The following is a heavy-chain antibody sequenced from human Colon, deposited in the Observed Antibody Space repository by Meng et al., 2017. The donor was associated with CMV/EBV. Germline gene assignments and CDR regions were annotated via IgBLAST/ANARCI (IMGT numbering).Heavy chain of an antibody. CDR1: GFTVSSTH. V-gene: IGHV3-66*01. CDR2: IYSGGST. D-gene: IGHD1-26*01. Sequence: ERQGVESGGDLVQPGGSLRLSCAASGFTVSSTHMSWVRQAPGKGLEWVSVIYSGGSTFYADSVKGRFTISRDNSKNTLYLQMNSLSAEDTAVYYCARGYSGTSSWGQGTLVTVSS. J-gene: IGHJ4*02. CDR3: ARGYSGTSS.